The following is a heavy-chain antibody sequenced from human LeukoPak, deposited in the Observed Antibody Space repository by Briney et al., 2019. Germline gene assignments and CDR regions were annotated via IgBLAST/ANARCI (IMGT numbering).Heavy chain of an antibody. CDR3: ARLSNYYDSNCYYPY. CDR2: IYYSGST. J-gene: IGHJ4*02. CDR1: GGSISSSSYY. D-gene: IGHD3-22*01. V-gene: IGHV4-39*01. Sequence: PSETLSLTCTVSGGSISSSSYYWGWIRQPPGKGLEWIGSIYYSGSTYYNPSLKSRVTISVDTSKNQFSLKLSSVTAADTAVYYCARLSNYYDSNCYYPYWGQGTLVTVSS.